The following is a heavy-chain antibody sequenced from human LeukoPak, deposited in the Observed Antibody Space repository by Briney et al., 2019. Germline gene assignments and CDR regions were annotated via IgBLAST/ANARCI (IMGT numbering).Heavy chain of an antibody. J-gene: IGHJ4*02. Sequence: GASVKVSCEVSGYTLTELSMHWVRQAPGKGLEWMGGFDPEDGETIYAQKFQGRVTMTEDTSTDTAYMELSSLRSEDTAVYYCATGEPGLPGVDYWGQGTLVTVSS. D-gene: IGHD1-14*01. CDR1: GYTLTELS. V-gene: IGHV1-24*01. CDR2: FDPEDGET. CDR3: ATGEPGLPGVDY.